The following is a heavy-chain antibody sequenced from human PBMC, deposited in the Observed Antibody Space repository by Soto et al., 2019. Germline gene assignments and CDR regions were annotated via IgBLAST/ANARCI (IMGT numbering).Heavy chain of an antibody. Sequence: SVKVSCKASGGTFSSYAISWVRQAPGQGLEWMGGIIPIFGTANYAQKFQGRVTVTADKSTSTDYMEVSSLRSEDTAVYYCASSVAAAAYYYGMDVWGQGTTVTVS. CDR3: ASSVAAAAYYYGMDV. V-gene: IGHV1-69*06. D-gene: IGHD6-13*01. CDR1: GGTFSSYA. J-gene: IGHJ6*02. CDR2: IIPIFGTA.